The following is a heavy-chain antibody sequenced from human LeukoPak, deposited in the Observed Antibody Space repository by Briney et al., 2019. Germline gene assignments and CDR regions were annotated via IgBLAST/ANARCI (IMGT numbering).Heavy chain of an antibody. J-gene: IGHJ6*02. V-gene: IGHV1-2*04. D-gene: IGHD6-19*01. CDR2: INPNSGGT. CDR3: ARGIAVAVHYYYYGMDV. CDR1: GYTFTGYY. Sequence: ASAKVSCKASGYTFTGYYMHWVRQAPGQGLEWMGWINPNSGGTNYAQKFQGWVTMTRDTSISTAYMELSRLRSDDTAVYYCARGIAVAVHYYYYGMDVWGQGTTVTVSS.